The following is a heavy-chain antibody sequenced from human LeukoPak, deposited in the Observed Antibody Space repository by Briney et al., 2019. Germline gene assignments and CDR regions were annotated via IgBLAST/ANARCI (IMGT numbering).Heavy chain of an antibody. CDR3: AKALLGIEDYFDY. CDR1: GFTFSSYG. J-gene: IGHJ4*02. Sequence: PGGSLRLSCAASGFTFSSYGMHWVRQAPGKGLEWVAVISYDGSNKYYADSVKGRFTISRDNSKNTLYLQMNSLRAKDTAVYYCAKALLGIEDYFDYWGQGTLVTVSS. D-gene: IGHD7-27*01. V-gene: IGHV3-30*18. CDR2: ISYDGSNK.